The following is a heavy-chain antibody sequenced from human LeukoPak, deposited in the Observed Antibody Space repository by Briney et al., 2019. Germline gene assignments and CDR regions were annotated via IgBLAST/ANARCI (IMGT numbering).Heavy chain of an antibody. V-gene: IGHV3-30*02. Sequence: GGSLRLSCAASGFSFSNYGMHWVRQAPGKGVGWVAFIWYDGSQEYYADSVKGRFTISRDNSKNTLYLQMNSLRPDDTAVYYCARVGSSSWYGDYWGQGTLVTVSS. CDR1: GFSFSNYG. CDR3: ARVGSSSWYGDY. CDR2: IWYDGSQE. D-gene: IGHD6-13*01. J-gene: IGHJ4*02.